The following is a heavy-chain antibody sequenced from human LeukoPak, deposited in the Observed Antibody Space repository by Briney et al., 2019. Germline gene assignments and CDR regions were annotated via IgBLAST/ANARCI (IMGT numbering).Heavy chain of an antibody. V-gene: IGHV3-23*01. CDR2: ISGRDDST. D-gene: IGHD3-9*01. CDR3: AKWGDYDILTGYYDPDY. Sequence: GASLRLSCAASGFTVTNYAMYWVRQAPGKGLEWVSAISGRDDSTYYADSVKGRFTISRDTSKNTLFLQMNSLRAEDTAVYYCAKWGDYDILTGYYDPDYWGQGTLVTVSS. J-gene: IGHJ4*02. CDR1: GFTVTNYA.